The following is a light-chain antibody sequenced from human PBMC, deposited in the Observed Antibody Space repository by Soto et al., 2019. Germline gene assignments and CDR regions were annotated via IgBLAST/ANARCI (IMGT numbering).Light chain of an antibody. CDR3: QQCSTSPLT. CDR1: QIIRNTY. Sequence: EIVLTQSPGTLSLSPGERATLSCRASQIIRNTYVTWYHQKPGQPPRLLIHDASLRATAIPARFSGSGSGTDFTLTISRLEPEDFALYYCQQCSTSPLTVGGGTKVELK. V-gene: IGKV3-20*01. CDR2: DAS. J-gene: IGKJ4*01.